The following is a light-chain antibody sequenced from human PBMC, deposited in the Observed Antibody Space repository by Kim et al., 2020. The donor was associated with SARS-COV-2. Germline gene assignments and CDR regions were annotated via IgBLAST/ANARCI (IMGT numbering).Light chain of an antibody. CDR1: QSISSY. Sequence: SASVGDRVTITCRASQSISSYLNWYQQKPGKAPKFLIYAASSLQSGVPSRFSGSGSGTDFTLTISSLQPEDFATYYCQQSYSTPLTFGGGTKLEI. CDR3: QQSYSTPLT. V-gene: IGKV1-39*01. CDR2: AAS. J-gene: IGKJ4*01.